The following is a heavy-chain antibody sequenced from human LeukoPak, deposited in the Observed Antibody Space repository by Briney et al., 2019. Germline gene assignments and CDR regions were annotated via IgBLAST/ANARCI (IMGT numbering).Heavy chain of an antibody. CDR1: GYTFTGYY. V-gene: IGHV1-2*02. CDR2: INPNSGGT. Sequence: ASVKVSCKASGYTFTGYYMHWVRQAPGQGLEWMGWINPNSGGTNYAQKFQGRVAMTRDTSISTAYMELSRLRSDDTAVYYCARAEKIVGAGWFDPWGQGTLVTVSS. D-gene: IGHD1-26*01. J-gene: IGHJ5*02. CDR3: ARAEKIVGAGWFDP.